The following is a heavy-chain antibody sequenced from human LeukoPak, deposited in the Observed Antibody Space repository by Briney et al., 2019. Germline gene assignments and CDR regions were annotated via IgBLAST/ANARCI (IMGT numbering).Heavy chain of an antibody. Sequence: ASVKVSCKASGYTFTSYGISWVRQAPGQGLEWMGWISAYNGNTNYAQKLQGRVTMTTDTSTSTAYMELRSLRSDDTAVYYCARWVVRYFDWPYYFDYWGQGTLVTVSS. J-gene: IGHJ4*02. V-gene: IGHV1-18*04. D-gene: IGHD3-9*01. CDR3: ARWVVRYFDWPYYFDY. CDR1: GYTFTSYG. CDR2: ISAYNGNT.